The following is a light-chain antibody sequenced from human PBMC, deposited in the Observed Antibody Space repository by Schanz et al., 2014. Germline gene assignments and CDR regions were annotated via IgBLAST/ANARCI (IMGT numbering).Light chain of an antibody. V-gene: IGKV1-39*01. CDR1: QSISSY. CDR3: QHRSYWRGT. J-gene: IGKJ2*02. Sequence: DIQMTQSPSSLSASVGDRVTITCRASQSISSYLNWYQQKPGKAPNLLIYAASNRATGIPARFGGSGSGTDFTLTISRLAPEDFAFYYCQHRSYWRGTFGQGTKLEIK. CDR2: AAS.